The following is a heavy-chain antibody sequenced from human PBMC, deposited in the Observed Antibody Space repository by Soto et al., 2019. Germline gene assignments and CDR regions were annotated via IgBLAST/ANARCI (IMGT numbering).Heavy chain of an antibody. Sequence: EVQLVESGGGLVKPGDSLRLSCAASGFTFNTYSMHWVRQAPGKGLEWVSSISSSTSYIYYADSVKGRFTISRDNAKNSLSMQTSSLRAEDTAVYYCARDGRITTTGDGFDIWGQGTRVTDSS. J-gene: IGHJ3*02. CDR1: GFTFNTYS. CDR3: ARDGRITTTGDGFDI. V-gene: IGHV3-21*01. CDR2: ISSSTSYI. D-gene: IGHD1-1*01.